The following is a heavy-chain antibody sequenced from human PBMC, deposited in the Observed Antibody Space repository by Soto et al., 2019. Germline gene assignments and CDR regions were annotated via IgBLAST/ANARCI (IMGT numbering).Heavy chain of an antibody. CDR1: GFTFSNHW. V-gene: IGHV3-7*04. CDR2: ISPDGSGK. Sequence: DVQLVASGGGLVQPGGSLTLPCAVSGFTFSNHWMGWVRQTPRKGLEWVANISPDGSGKYYVDSLKGRFTISRDNAKDSLYLHMSSLGVEDTAIYYCAGWIGGPPDYWGQGTLVTVSS. CDR3: AGWIGGPPDY. J-gene: IGHJ4*02. D-gene: IGHD2-15*01.